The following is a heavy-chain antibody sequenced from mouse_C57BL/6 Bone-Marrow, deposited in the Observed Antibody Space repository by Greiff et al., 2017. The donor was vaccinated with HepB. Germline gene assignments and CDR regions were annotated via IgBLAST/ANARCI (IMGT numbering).Heavy chain of an antibody. J-gene: IGHJ3*01. CDR2: INPSTGGT. CDR3: ARGEITTGGFAY. Sequence: VQLQQSGPELVKPGASVKISCKASGYSFTGYYMNWVKQSPEKSLEWIGEINPSTGGTTYNQKFKAKATLTVDKSSSTAYMQLKSLTSEVSAVYYCARGEITTGGFAYWGQGTLVTVAA. V-gene: IGHV1-42*01. D-gene: IGHD1-1*01. CDR1: GYSFTGYY.